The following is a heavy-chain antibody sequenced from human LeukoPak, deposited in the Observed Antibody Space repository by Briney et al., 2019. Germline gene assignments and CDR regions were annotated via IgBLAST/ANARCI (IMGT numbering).Heavy chain of an antibody. CDR2: ISYDGSNK. CDR1: GFTFSSYA. CDR3: ARDYYGSGSYDF. Sequence: PGGSLRLSCAASGFTFSSYAMHWVRQAPGKGLEWVAVISYDGSNKYYADSVKGRFTISGDNSKNTLYLQMNSLRAEDTAVYYCARDYYGSGSYDFWGQGTMVTVSS. V-gene: IGHV3-30-3*01. D-gene: IGHD3-10*01. J-gene: IGHJ3*01.